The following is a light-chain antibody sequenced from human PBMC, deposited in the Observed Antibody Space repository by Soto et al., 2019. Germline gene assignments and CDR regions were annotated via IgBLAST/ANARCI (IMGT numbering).Light chain of an antibody. V-gene: IGKV3-20*01. CDR3: QQYESAPRT. CDR1: RRVXSSF. Sequence: ELVLTQCACILSLSPEERASLSCGASRRVXSSFLAWYQQKPGQAPRLLXSCASSRATGSPDRLSGTGSETDFTLTISRLDPKDFAVYYCQQYESAPRTFGQGTRLEIK. CDR2: CAS. J-gene: IGKJ5*01.